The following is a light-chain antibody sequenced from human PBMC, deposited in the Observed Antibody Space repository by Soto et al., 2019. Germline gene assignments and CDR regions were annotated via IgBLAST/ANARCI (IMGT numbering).Light chain of an antibody. CDR1: QSISSW. V-gene: IGKV1-5*03. CDR2: KAS. Sequence: STPRASVEHKDSITCRASQSISSWLAWFSQKPGKAPKPPIYKASSLESGGPSRVSGICFRTEFTFTIGMRQPDDCGTDFRKQRYCYSRVFGRGTKVDIK. CDR3: KQRYCYSRV. J-gene: IGKJ1*01.